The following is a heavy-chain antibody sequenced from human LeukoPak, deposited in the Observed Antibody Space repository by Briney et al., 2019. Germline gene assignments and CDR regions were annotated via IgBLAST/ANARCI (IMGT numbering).Heavy chain of an antibody. Sequence: GGSLRLSCAASGVTFDDYAMHWVRQAPGKGLEWVSGISWNSGSIGYADSVKGRFTISRDNAKNSLYLQMNSLRAEDTALYYCAKGIEMATIRGIDYWGQGTLVTVSS. CDR2: ISWNSGSI. J-gene: IGHJ4*02. D-gene: IGHD5-24*01. V-gene: IGHV3-9*01. CDR3: AKGIEMATIRGIDY. CDR1: GVTFDDYA.